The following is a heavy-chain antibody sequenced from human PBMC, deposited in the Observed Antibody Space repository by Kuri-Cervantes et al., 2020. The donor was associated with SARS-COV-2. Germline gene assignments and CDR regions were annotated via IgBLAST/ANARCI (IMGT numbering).Heavy chain of an antibody. D-gene: IGHD2-2*02. CDR1: GFTFSDYG. V-gene: IGHV3-30*02. CDR3: TCSYTHLGIDY. CDR2: IRNDESSI. J-gene: IGHJ4*02. Sequence: GESLTHLCPSSGFTFSDYGMHWVRQAPGKGLEWVAFIRNDESSIDHAGSVKGRFTISRDNSKNTLYLQMNSLRAEDTAVYYCTCSYTHLGIDYWGQGTLVTDSS.